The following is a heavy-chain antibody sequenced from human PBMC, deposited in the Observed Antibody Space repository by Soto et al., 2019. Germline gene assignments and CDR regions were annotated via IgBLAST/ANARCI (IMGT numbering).Heavy chain of an antibody. J-gene: IGHJ3*02. V-gene: IGHV1-2*04. CDR1: GYTFTCYY. Sequence: ASVKVSCKASGYTFTCYYMHWVRQAPGQGLEWMGWINPNSGGTNYAQKFQGWVTMTRDTSISTAYMELSRLRSDDTAVYYCARDRGIAVAGTDAFDIWGQGTMVTVSS. D-gene: IGHD6-19*01. CDR3: ARDRGIAVAGTDAFDI. CDR2: INPNSGGT.